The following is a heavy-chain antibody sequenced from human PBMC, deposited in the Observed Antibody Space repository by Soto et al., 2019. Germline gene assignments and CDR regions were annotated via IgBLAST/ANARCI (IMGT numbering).Heavy chain of an antibody. D-gene: IGHD2-21*02. CDR1: GGTFSSYA. J-gene: IGHJ4*02. V-gene: IGHV1-69*13. CDR3: ARSLLRIVVVTALDY. Sequence: ASVKVSCKASGGTFSSYAISWVRQAPGQGLEWMGGIIPIFGTANYAQKFQGRVTITADESTSTAYMELSSLRSEDTAVYYCARSLLRIVVVTALDYWGQGTLVTVSS. CDR2: IIPIFGTA.